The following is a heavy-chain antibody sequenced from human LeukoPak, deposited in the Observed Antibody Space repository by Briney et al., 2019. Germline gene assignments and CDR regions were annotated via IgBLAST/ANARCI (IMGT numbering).Heavy chain of an antibody. CDR2: INQNGTEK. J-gene: IGHJ6*02. V-gene: IGHV3-7*01. Sequence: GGSLRLSCAASGFTFSSSAMSWVRQAPGKGPEWVANINQNGTEKYYADSVKGRFTISRDNAKDSVFLQLRSLGAEDTAVYYCVRDKPRFLGGFWKRLNSLGMDVWGQGTTVIVSS. CDR3: VRDKPRFLGGFWKRLNSLGMDV. CDR1: GFTFSSSA. D-gene: IGHD3-3*01.